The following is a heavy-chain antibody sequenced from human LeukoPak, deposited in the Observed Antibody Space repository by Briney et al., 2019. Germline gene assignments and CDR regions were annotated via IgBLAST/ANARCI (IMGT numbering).Heavy chain of an antibody. D-gene: IGHD5-18*01. V-gene: IGHV3-48*03. CDR1: GFTFSSYE. Sequence: PGGSLRLSCAASGFTFSSYEMNWVGQAPGKGLEWVSYISSSGSTIYYADSVKGRFTISRDNAKNSLYLQMNSLRAEDTAVYYCARDLTGGYSYGDYWGQGTLVTVSS. J-gene: IGHJ4*02. CDR3: ARDLTGGYSYGDY. CDR2: ISSSGSTI.